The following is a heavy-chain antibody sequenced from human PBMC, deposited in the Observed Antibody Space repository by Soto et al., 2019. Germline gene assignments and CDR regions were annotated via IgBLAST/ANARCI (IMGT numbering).Heavy chain of an antibody. CDR2: IIPILGIA. Sequence: QVQLVQSGAEVKKPGSSVKVSCKASGGTFSSYTISWVRQAPGQGLEWMGRIIPILGIANYAQQFQGRVTITADKSTRTAYMELSSLRSEDTAVYYCARGLHYDSISLDDYWGQGTLVTVSS. V-gene: IGHV1-69*02. J-gene: IGHJ4*02. CDR3: ARGLHYDSISLDDY. CDR1: GGTFSSYT. D-gene: IGHD3-22*01.